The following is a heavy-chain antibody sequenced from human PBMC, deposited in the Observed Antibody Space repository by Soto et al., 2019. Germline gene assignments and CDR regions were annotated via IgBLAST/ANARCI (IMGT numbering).Heavy chain of an antibody. CDR3: ARDQEYIGVVPPALPSHYYQYCYCMEF. J-gene: IGHJ6*02. D-gene: IGHD2-2*02. V-gene: IGHV3-33*01. Sequence: QVQLVESGGGVVQPGRSLRLSCAASGLPFSSNDMHWGRQAPGKGLEWGAVIWYDVSSTFYADSVKGRFTISRDNSKNTLYRPMNSLEPQHTAVYNCARDQEYIGVVPPALPSHYYQYCYCMEFWGPRNTDTVSS. CDR1: GLPFSSND. CDR2: IWYDVSST.